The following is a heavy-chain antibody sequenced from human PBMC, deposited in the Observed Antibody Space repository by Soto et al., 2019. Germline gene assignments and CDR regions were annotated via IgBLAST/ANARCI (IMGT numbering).Heavy chain of an antibody. CDR3: ARDVSVITIFGVVGYGMDV. CDR1: GFTFSSYW. D-gene: IGHD3-3*01. CDR2: IKQDGSEK. J-gene: IGHJ6*02. Sequence: WGSLRLSCASSGFTFSSYWMSWVRQAPGKGLEWVANIKQDGSEKYYVDSVKGRFTISRDNAKNSLYLQMNSLRAEDTAVYYCARDVSVITIFGVVGYGMDVWGQGTTVTVSS. V-gene: IGHV3-7*01.